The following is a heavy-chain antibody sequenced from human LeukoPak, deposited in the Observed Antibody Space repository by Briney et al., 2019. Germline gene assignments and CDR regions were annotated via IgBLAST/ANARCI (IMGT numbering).Heavy chain of an antibody. CDR3: ARDGIEAIDS. Sequence: SETLSLTCTVSGASISSGGNFWTWIRQPAGKGLEWIGRIYTSGSTNYNPSLKSRVTISADTSKKQFYLKLNSVTAADTAVYYCARDGIEAIDSWGQGTPVIVSS. V-gene: IGHV4-61*02. J-gene: IGHJ4*02. CDR1: GASISSGGNF. CDR2: IYTSGST. D-gene: IGHD1-26*01.